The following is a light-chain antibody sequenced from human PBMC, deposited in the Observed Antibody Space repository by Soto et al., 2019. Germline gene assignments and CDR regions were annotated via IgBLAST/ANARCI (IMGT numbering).Light chain of an antibody. V-gene: IGLV2-14*01. CDR3: SSKTSTDTLV. CDR1: SSDVGDYDF. J-gene: IGLJ1*01. Sequence: SVLTQPASVSGSPGQSITISCTGSSSDVGDYDFVAWYKQSPGEAPKVMIYDVTSRPSGVSNRFSGSKSGNTASLTISGLQAEDEADYYCSSKTSTDTLVIGTGTKLTVL. CDR2: DVT.